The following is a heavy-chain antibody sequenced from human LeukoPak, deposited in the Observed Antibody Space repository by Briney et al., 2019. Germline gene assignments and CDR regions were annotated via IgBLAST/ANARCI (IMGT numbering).Heavy chain of an antibody. CDR2: ISYDGSNK. D-gene: IGHD6-19*01. CDR1: GFTFSSYA. J-gene: IGHJ4*02. Sequence: PGGSLRLSCAASGFTFSSYAMHWVRQAPGKGLEWVAVISYDGSNKYYADSVKGRFTISRDNSKNTLYLQMNSLRAEDTAVYYCARVRVRGLAVAGRGGYFDYWGQGTLVTVSS. V-gene: IGHV3-30-3*01. CDR3: ARVRVRGLAVAGRGGYFDY.